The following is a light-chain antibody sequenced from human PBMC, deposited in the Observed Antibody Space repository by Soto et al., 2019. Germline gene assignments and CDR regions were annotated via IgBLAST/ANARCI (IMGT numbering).Light chain of an antibody. Sequence: QSVLTQPASVSGSPGQSITISCTRTSSDVGSYNLVSWFQQHPDKAPKLLLYDGSKRPSGVSNRFSGSKSGNTASLTISGLQAEDEGDYYCCSYEGSHVIFGGGTKLTVL. CDR3: CSYEGSHVI. CDR1: SSDVGSYNL. CDR2: DGS. J-gene: IGLJ2*01. V-gene: IGLV2-23*01.